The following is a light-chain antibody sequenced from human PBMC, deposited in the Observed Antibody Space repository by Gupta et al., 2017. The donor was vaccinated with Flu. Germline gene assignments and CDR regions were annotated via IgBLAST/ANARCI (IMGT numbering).Light chain of an antibody. J-gene: IGKJ1*01. V-gene: IGKV1-5*03. CDR3: QQYNSYSGT. Sequence: SPATLSASVGDRVTITCRASQSIGTWLAWYQQRPGKAPQVLIYKASSLESRVPSRFSGSGSGTEFTLTISSLQPDDFATYYCQQYNSYSGTFGQGTQVEIK. CDR2: KAS. CDR1: QSIGTW.